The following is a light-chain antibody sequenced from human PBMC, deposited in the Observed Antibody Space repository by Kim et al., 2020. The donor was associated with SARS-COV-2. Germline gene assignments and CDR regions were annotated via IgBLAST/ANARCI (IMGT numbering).Light chain of an antibody. CDR1: QSVSSSY. V-gene: IGKV3-20*01. CDR2: GAS. CDR3: QQYGSSRST. Sequence: EIVLTQSPGTLSLSTGERATLSCRASQSVSSSYLAWYQQKPGQAPRLLIYGASSRATGIPDRFSGSGSGTDFTLTISRLEPEDFAVYYCQQYGSSRSTFGQGTKLEI. J-gene: IGKJ2*01.